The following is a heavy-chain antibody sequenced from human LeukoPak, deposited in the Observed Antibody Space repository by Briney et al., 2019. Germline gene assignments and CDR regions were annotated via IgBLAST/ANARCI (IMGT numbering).Heavy chain of an antibody. J-gene: IGHJ4*02. V-gene: IGHV3-30*18. CDR3: AKDTFRYYYDSSGYLYYFDY. Sequence: GGSLRLSCAASGFTFSSYGMHWVRQAPGKGLAWVAVISYDGNNKYYADSVKGRFTISRDNSKNTLYLQMNSLRAEDTAVYYCAKDTFRYYYDSSGYLYYFDYWGQGTLVTVSS. D-gene: IGHD3-22*01. CDR1: GFTFSSYG. CDR2: ISYDGNNK.